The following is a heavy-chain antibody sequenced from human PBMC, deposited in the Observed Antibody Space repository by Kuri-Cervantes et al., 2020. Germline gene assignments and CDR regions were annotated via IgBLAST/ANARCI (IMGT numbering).Heavy chain of an antibody. CDR1: GDSISSNKW. V-gene: IGHV4-4*02. CDR3: GAREWDVATAGIVLY. Sequence: SETLSLTCVVSGDSISSNKWWSWVRQFPGKGLEWIGEIHHHGTTNSNPSLNSRVTISVDKSSNVFSLKLRSVTAADTAVYFCGAREWDVATAGIVLYWGQGNLVTVSS. D-gene: IGHD1-26*01. J-gene: IGHJ4*02. CDR2: IHHHGTT.